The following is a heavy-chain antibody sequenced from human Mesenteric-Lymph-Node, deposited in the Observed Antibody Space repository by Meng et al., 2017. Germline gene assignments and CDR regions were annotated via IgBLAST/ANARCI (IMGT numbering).Heavy chain of an antibody. J-gene: IGHJ4*02. V-gene: IGHV3-23*01. CDR3: SREGPDSSRWRLTDY. CDR1: GFSFNSYA. Sequence: GESLKISCAGSGFSFNSYAMSWVRQAPGKGLEWVSAISHNGGTTYYAESVKGRFTISRDNSKNTLYLQLDSLRAEDTAVYYCSREGPDSSRWRLTDYWGQGTLGTVSS. CDR2: ISHNGGTT. D-gene: IGHD6-13*01.